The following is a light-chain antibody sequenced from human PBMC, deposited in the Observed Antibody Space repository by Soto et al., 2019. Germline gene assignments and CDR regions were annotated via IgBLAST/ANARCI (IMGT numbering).Light chain of an antibody. V-gene: IGKV3-11*01. Sequence: EIVLTQSPATLSLSPGESATLSCRASQSIRRYLAWYQQKPGQAPRLLIYDASSRPTGIPARFSGSGSGTNFTLTVSNLEPEDFAFYYCHQRGYWPQTFGPGNKLEI. CDR1: QSIRRY. CDR3: HQRGYWPQT. J-gene: IGKJ3*01. CDR2: DAS.